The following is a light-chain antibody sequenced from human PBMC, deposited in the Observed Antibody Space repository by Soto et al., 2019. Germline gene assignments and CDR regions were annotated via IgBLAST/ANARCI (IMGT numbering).Light chain of an antibody. CDR1: SGHSNYA. CDR2: VNSDGSH. Sequence: QLVLTQSPSASASLGASVKLTCTLSSGHSNYAIAWHQQQSEKGPRYLMKVNSDGSHSKGDGIPDRFSGSSSGAERYLSFSSLQSEDEADYYCQTWDTGSNVFGTGTKVTVL. CDR3: QTWDTGSNV. J-gene: IGLJ1*01. V-gene: IGLV4-69*01.